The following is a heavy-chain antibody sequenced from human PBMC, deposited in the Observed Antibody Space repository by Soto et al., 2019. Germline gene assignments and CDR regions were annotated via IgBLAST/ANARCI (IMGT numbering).Heavy chain of an antibody. V-gene: IGHV4-59*08. CDR3: ARHNYGSGSTYFDY. Sequence: SETLSLTCTVSGGSISRYYWSWIRQPPGKGLEWIGYIYHSGSTYYNPSLKSRVTISVDRSKNQFSLKLNSMTAADTAVYYCARHNYGSGSTYFDYWGQGTLVTVSS. J-gene: IGHJ4*02. CDR1: GGSISRYY. D-gene: IGHD3-10*01. CDR2: IYHSGST.